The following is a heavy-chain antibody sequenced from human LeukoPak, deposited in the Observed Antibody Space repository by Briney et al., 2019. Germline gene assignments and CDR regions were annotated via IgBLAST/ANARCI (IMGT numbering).Heavy chain of an antibody. V-gene: IGHV1-69*05. CDR3: ARGLNYYDSSGYYYPFDY. J-gene: IGHJ4*02. Sequence: ASVMVSCKASGGTFSSYAISWVRQAPGQGLEWMGGIIPIFGTANYAQKFQGRVTITTDESTSTAYMELSSLRSEDTAVYYCARGLNYYDSSGYYYPFDYWGQGTLVTVSS. CDR2: IIPIFGTA. D-gene: IGHD3-22*01. CDR1: GGTFSSYA.